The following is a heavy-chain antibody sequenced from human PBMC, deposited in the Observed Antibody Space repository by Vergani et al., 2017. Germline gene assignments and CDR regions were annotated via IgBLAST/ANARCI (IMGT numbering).Heavy chain of an antibody. D-gene: IGHD2-2*02. J-gene: IGHJ4*02. CDR3: AKDGGWGVVVPAAIRSRGFDY. Sequence: EVQLVESVGGLVQPGGSLRLSCAASGFTFRSYAMSWVCQAPGKGLECVSAISGGGGSTYYAYSVKGRFTISRDTTKNTLYLQMNSLRAEDTAVYYCAKDGGWGVVVPAAIRSRGFDYWGQGTLVTVSS. CDR2: ISGGGGST. V-gene: IGHV3-23*04. CDR1: GFTFRSYA.